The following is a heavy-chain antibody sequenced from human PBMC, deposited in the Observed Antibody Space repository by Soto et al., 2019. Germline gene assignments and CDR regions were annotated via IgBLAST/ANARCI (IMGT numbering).Heavy chain of an antibody. J-gene: IGHJ6*03. Sequence: ETLSLTCTVAGGAISSYYWSWIRQPPGKGLEWIGYIYYSGSTNYNPSLKSRVTISVDTSKNQFSLKLSSVTAADTAVYYCARHSEVAAAVDYYYYYYMDVWGKGTTVTVSS. CDR3: ARHSEVAAAVDYYYYYYMDV. V-gene: IGHV4-59*08. CDR2: IYYSGST. CDR1: GGAISSYY. D-gene: IGHD6-13*01.